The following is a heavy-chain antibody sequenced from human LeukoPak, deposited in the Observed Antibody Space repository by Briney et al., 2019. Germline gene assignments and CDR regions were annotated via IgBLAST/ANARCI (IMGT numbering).Heavy chain of an antibody. CDR1: GGSISSYY. CDR3: ARDRDYYPGIDFYEGVSDI. CDR2: IYTSGST. V-gene: IGHV4-4*07. J-gene: IGHJ3*02. D-gene: IGHD3-10*01. Sequence: SETLSLTCTVSGGSISSYYWSWIRQPAGKGLEWIGRIYTSGSTNYNPSLKSRVTMSVDTSKNQFSLILKSVTAADTAIYYCARDRDYYPGIDFYEGVSDIWGQGTMVIVSS.